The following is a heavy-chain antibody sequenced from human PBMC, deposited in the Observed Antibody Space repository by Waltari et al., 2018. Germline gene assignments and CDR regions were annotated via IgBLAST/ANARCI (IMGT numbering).Heavy chain of an antibody. CDR3: ARGKMKQWLVFAYFDY. Sequence: QVQLQQWDAGLLKPSETLSLTCAVYGGSFIGYYWSWIRPPPGKGREWSGEINHSGSTNYNPSLKSRVTISVDTSKNQFSLKLSSVTAADTAVYYCARGKMKQWLVFAYFDYWGQGTLVTVSS. CDR2: INHSGST. D-gene: IGHD6-19*01. CDR1: GGSFIGYY. V-gene: IGHV4-34*01. J-gene: IGHJ4*02.